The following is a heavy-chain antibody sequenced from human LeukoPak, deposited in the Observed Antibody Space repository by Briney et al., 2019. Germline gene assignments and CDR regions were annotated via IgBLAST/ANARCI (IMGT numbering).Heavy chain of an antibody. D-gene: IGHD6-13*01. J-gene: IGHJ6*02. CDR1: GFTLDDYA. CDR2: ISWNSGSR. CDR3: AKDIAAAGQVYYYYGMDV. Sequence: GRSLRLSCASSGFTLDDYAMHWVPHAPGRGLGWVSGISWNSGSRVYADSVKGRFTISRDNVKNSLYLQMNSLRAEDTALYYCAKDIAAAGQVYYYYGMDVWGQGTTVTVSS. V-gene: IGHV3-9*01.